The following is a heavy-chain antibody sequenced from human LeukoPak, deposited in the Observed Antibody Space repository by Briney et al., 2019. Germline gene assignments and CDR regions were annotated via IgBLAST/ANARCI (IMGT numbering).Heavy chain of an antibody. Sequence: GGSLRLSCAASGFTFTTYAMSWVRQAPGKGRGWVSVISGSGGSTHYADSVKGRFTIARDNSKNTLYLQMNSLRVEDTAVYYCAKDREYSSSLGFDYWGQGTLVTVSS. CDR3: AKDREYSSSLGFDY. CDR1: GFTFTTYA. D-gene: IGHD6-6*01. J-gene: IGHJ4*02. CDR2: ISGSGGST. V-gene: IGHV3-23*01.